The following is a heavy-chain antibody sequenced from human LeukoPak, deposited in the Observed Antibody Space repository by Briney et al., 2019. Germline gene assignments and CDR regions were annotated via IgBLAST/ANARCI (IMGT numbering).Heavy chain of an antibody. CDR1: GVTLSGYS. CDR2: ICISGAI. J-gene: IGHJ4*01. CDR3: SPAKFDY. Sequence: PGGSLRLSCAASGVTLSGYSMNWGRQAPGKGLEWGSHICISGAIHYGDYLKGLFTISRDNAKNSVYLQMNSLRAEAQAVSYCSPAKFDYWGKGSLVTVSS. V-gene: IGHV3-48*01.